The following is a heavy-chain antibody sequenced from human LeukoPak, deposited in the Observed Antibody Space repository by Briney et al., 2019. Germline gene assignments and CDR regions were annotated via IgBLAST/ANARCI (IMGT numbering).Heavy chain of an antibody. CDR3: ARGRDWFDP. CDR1: GGSISSHY. Sequence: SETLSLTCSVSGGSISSHYWSWIRQPPGKGLEWIAYIYYSGNSNTNPSLKGRVTMSVDTSKNQFSLKLSSVTAADTAVYYCARGRDWFDPWGQGTLVTVSS. CDR2: IYYSGNS. J-gene: IGHJ5*02. V-gene: IGHV4-59*11.